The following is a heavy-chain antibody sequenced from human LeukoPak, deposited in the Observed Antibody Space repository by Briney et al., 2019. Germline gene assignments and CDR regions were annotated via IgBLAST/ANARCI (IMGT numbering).Heavy chain of an antibody. CDR3: ARDGNDILTGYYIEAFDI. D-gene: IGHD3-9*01. CDR2: IYTSGST. V-gene: IGHV4-4*07. Sequence: PSETLSLTCTVSGGSISSYYWNWIRLPAGEGLEWIGRIYTSGSTNYNPSLKSRVTMSIDTSRNQFSLKLSSVTAADTAVYYCARDGNDILTGYYIEAFDIWGQGTMVTVSS. J-gene: IGHJ3*02. CDR1: GGSISSYY.